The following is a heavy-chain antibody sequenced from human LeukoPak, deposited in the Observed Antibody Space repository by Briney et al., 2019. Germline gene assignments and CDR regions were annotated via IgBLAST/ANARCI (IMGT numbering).Heavy chain of an antibody. CDR2: ISSSGSTI. CDR3: ARDFYCSGGSCYSGIDY. Sequence: GGSLRLSCAASGFTVSSNYMNWVRQAPGKGLEWVSYISSSGSTIYYADSVKGRFTISRDNAKNSLYLQMNSLRAEDTAVYYCARDFYCSGGSCYSGIDYWGQGTLVTVSS. V-gene: IGHV3-11*01. J-gene: IGHJ4*02. D-gene: IGHD2-15*01. CDR1: GFTVSSNY.